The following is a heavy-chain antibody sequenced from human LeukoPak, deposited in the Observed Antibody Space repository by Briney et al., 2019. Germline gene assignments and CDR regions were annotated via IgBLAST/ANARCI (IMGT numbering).Heavy chain of an antibody. CDR3: ARGGYSSGWYRYGY. J-gene: IGHJ4*02. Sequence: PSETLSLTCTVSGGSISSYYWSWIRQPPGKGLEWIGYIYYSGSTNYNPSLKSRVTISVDTSKNQFSLKLSSVTAADTAVYYCARGGYSSGWYRYGYWGQGTLVTVSS. CDR2: IYYSGST. CDR1: GGSISSYY. V-gene: IGHV4-59*01. D-gene: IGHD6-19*01.